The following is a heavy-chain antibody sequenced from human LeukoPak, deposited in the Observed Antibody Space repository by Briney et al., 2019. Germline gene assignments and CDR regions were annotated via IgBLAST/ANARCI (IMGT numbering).Heavy chain of an antibody. CDR2: IKQDGSEK. D-gene: IGHD1-26*01. J-gene: IGHJ4*02. CDR1: GFTFSSYW. CDR3: ARDQGPSRELGGYCFDY. V-gene: IGHV3-7*01. Sequence: GGSLRLSCAASGFTFSSYWMSWVRQAPGKGLEWVANIKQDGSEKYYVDSVKGRFTISRDNAKKSLYLQMNSLRAEDTAVYYCARDQGPSRELGGYCFDYWGQGTLVTVSS.